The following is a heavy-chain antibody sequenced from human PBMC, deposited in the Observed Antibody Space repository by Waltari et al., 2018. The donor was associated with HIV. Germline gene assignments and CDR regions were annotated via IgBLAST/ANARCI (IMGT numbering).Heavy chain of an antibody. D-gene: IGHD1-26*01. CDR1: GGSVSSSSYF. CDR2: MYYTGGT. Sequence: QLQLQESGPGLVKPSETLSLTCAVSGGSVSSSSYFWGWIRQPPGKGLEWVGRMYYTGGTYYHPSLKSRFTVSVDTSKNQVFLKVTSVTAADTAVYYCARHALRVGAAYWNFDLWGRGTLVTVSS. V-gene: IGHV4-39*01. CDR3: ARHALRVGAAYWNFDL. J-gene: IGHJ2*01.